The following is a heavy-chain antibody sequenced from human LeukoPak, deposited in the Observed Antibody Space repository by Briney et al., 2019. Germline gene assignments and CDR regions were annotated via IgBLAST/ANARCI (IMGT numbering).Heavy chain of an antibody. CDR3: AREPKDWYGVDY. Sequence: PSETLSLTCTVSGGSISGYYWSWIREPPGKGLEWIWYIYYSGSTNYNPSLKSRVTISVDTSKNQFSLKLSSVTAADTAVYYCAREPKDWYGVDYWGQGTLVTVSS. CDR2: IYYSGST. CDR1: GGSISGYY. J-gene: IGHJ4*02. D-gene: IGHD3/OR15-3a*01. V-gene: IGHV4-59*01.